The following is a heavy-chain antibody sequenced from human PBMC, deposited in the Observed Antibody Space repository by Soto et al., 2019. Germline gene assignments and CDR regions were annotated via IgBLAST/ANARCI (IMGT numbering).Heavy chain of an antibody. V-gene: IGHV4-59*01. Sequence: QVQLQESGPGLVKPSETLSLTCTVSGGSISSYYWSWIRQPPGKGLEWIGYIYYSGSTNYNPSLKXXVXIXXDTSKNQFSLKLSSVTAADTAVYYCARAIPDWFDPWGQGTLVTVSS. CDR2: IYYSGST. J-gene: IGHJ5*02. CDR3: ARAIPDWFDP. CDR1: GGSISSYY.